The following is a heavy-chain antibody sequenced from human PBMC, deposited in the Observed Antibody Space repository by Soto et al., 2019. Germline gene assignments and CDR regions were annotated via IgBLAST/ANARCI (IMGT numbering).Heavy chain of an antibody. J-gene: IGHJ3*01. Sequence: PGGSLRLSCAVSGLTVSGKKYVAWARQAPGKGLEWVSGFYDLDGTYYADSLKGRFTTSGDSSRTNVYLQMNGLRPEDTAVYYCATWHLQEHAYDVWGQGTTVTVSS. V-gene: IGHV3-53*01. CDR1: GLTVSGKKY. CDR3: ATWHLQEHAYDV. D-gene: IGHD4-4*01. CDR2: FYDLDGT.